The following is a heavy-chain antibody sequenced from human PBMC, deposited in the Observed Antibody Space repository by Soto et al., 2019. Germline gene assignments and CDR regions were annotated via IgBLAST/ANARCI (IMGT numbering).Heavy chain of an antibody. Sequence: GASVKVSCPASGCTFTRYAISWVRQAPGQGLEWMGGIIPIFGTANYAQKFQGRVTITADESTTTAYMDLSSLRSEDPAVYYCARVLLVYARRPYYGLVGWGPGNMVTV. CDR3: ARVLLVYARRPYYGLVG. J-gene: IGHJ6*02. CDR2: IIPIFGTA. D-gene: IGHD2-8*01. V-gene: IGHV1-69*13. CDR1: GCTFTRYA.